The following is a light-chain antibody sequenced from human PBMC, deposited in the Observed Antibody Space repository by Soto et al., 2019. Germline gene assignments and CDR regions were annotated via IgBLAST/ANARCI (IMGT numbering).Light chain of an antibody. CDR1: QTISSW. CDR2: KAS. J-gene: IGKJ1*01. V-gene: IGKV1-5*03. Sequence: DIQMTQSPSTLSGSVGDRVTITCRASQTISSWLAWYQQKPGKAPKLLIYKASTLKSGVPSRFSDSGSGTEFTLTISSLQPDDFATYYCQHYNSYSEAFGQGPRWIS. CDR3: QHYNSYSEA.